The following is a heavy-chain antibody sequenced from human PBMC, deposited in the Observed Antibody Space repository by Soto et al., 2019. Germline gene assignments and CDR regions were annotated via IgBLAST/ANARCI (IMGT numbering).Heavy chain of an antibody. CDR1: GFTFSSYG. CDR2: ISYDGSNK. V-gene: IGHV3-30*18. Sequence: GGSLRLSCAASGFTFSSYGMHWVRQAPGKGLEWVAVISYDGSNKYYADSVKGRFTISRDNSKNTLYLQMNSLRAEDTAVYYCAKGGGYSYGYTAKYWGQGTLVTVSS. D-gene: IGHD5-18*01. J-gene: IGHJ4*02. CDR3: AKGGGYSYGYTAKY.